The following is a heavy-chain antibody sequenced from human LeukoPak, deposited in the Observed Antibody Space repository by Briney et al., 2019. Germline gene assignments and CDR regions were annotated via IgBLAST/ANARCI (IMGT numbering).Heavy chain of an antibody. V-gene: IGHV4-59*08. CDR2: IYYSGST. Sequence: SETLSLTCTVSGGSISSYYWSWIRQPPGKGLEWIGYIYYSGSTNYNPSLKSRVTISVDTSKNQFSLKLSSVTAADTALYYCASTRSGSYYGYYFDYWGRGALATVSS. CDR3: ASTRSGSYYGYYFDY. CDR1: GGSISSYY. D-gene: IGHD3-10*01. J-gene: IGHJ4*02.